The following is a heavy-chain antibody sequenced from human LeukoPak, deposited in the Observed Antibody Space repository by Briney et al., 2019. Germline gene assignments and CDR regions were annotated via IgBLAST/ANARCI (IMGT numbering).Heavy chain of an antibody. CDR3: ARGGGSLPFDY. Sequence: PGGSLRLSCAASGFTFSSYEMNWVRQAPGKGLEWVSYISSSGSTIYYADSVKGRFTISRDNAKNSLYLQMNSLGAEDTAVYYCARGGGSLPFDYWGQGTLVTVSS. V-gene: IGHV3-48*03. CDR1: GFTFSSYE. J-gene: IGHJ4*02. CDR2: ISSSGSTI. D-gene: IGHD3-10*01.